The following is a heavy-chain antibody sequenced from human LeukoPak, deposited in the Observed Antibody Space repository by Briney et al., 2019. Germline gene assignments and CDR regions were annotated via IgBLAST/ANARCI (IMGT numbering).Heavy chain of an antibody. D-gene: IGHD2-8*02. CDR1: GFTFSSYA. J-gene: IGHJ4*02. Sequence: PGGSLRLSCAASGFTFSSYAMGWVRQAPGKGLEWVSAISGSGGSTYYADSVKGRFTISRDNSKNTLSLQMNSLRAEDTAVYYCAKYRSATTASGGFDYWGQGALVTVSS. CDR2: ISGSGGST. V-gene: IGHV3-23*01. CDR3: AKYRSATTASGGFDY.